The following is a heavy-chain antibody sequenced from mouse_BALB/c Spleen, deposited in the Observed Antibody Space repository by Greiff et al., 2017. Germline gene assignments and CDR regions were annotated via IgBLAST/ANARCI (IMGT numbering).Heavy chain of an antibody. V-gene: IGHV5-17*02. CDR3: ARDYGDDGFAY. J-gene: IGHJ3*01. CDR2: ISSGSSTI. Sequence: EVKLMESGGGLVQPGGSLKLSCAASGFTFSSFGMHWVRQAPEKGLEWVAYISSGSSTIYYADTVKGRFTISRDNPKNTLFLQMTSLRSEDTAMYYCARDYGDDGFAYWGQGTLVTVSA. D-gene: IGHD2-2*01. CDR1: GFTFSSFG.